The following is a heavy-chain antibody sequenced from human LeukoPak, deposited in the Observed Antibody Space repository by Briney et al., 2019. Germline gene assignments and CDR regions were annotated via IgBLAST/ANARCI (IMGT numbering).Heavy chain of an antibody. V-gene: IGHV1-2*06. CDR3: ASDYCSSTSCLFDY. J-gene: IGHJ4*02. CDR1: GYTFTGYH. D-gene: IGHD2-2*01. Sequence: ASVKVSCKTSGYTFTGYHMHWVRQATGQGLEWMGRINPNSGDTNYAQKFQGRVTMTRDTSISTAYMELSRLTSDDTAMYYCASDYCSSTSCLFDYWGQGTLVTVSS. CDR2: INPNSGDT.